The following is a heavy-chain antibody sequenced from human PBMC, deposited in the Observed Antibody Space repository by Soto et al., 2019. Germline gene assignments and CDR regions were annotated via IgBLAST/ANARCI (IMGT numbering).Heavy chain of an antibody. J-gene: IGHJ5*02. D-gene: IGHD6-6*01. CDR1: GGSIGSGDYY. V-gene: IGHV4-30-4*01. Sequence: PSETLSLTCTVSGGSIGSGDYYWSWIRQPPGKGLEWIGYIYHSGSTYYNPSLKSRVTISVDTSKNQFSLKPSSVTAADTAVDYCARERPDGARLDPWGEGTRVTVS. CDR2: IYHSGST. CDR3: ARERPDGARLDP.